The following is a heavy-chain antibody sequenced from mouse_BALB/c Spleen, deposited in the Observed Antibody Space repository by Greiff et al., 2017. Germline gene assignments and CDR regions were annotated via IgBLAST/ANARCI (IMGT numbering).Heavy chain of an antibody. V-gene: IGHV1-7*01. CDR2: INPSTGYT. CDR3: ARWRTGTGY. D-gene: IGHD4-1*01. J-gene: IGHJ2*01. CDR1: GYTFTSYW. Sequence: VQLQQSGAELAKPGASVKMSCKASGYTFTSYWMHWVKQRPGQGLEWIGYINPSTGYTEYNQKFKDKATLTADKSSSTAYMQLSSLTSEDSAVYYCARWRTGTGYWGQGTTLTVSS.